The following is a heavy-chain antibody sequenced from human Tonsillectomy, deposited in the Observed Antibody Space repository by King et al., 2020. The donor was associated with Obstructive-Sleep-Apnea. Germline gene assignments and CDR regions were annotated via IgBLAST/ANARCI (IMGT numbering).Heavy chain of an antibody. V-gene: IGHV4-39*07. J-gene: IGHJ4*02. CDR3: ARDQQGVVTALPFDY. D-gene: IGHD2-21*02. CDR1: GGSISSSSYY. CDR2: IYYSVST. Sequence: QLQESGPGLVKPSETLSLTCTVSGGSISSSSYYWGWIRQPPGKGLEWIGSIYYSVSTYYNPSLKSRVTISVYTSKNQFSPKLSSVTAADTAVYYCARDQQGVVTALPFDYWGQGTLVTVSS.